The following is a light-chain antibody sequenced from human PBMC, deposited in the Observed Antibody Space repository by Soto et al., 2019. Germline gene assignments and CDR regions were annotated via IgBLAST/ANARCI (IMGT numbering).Light chain of an antibody. CDR1: QSVTSSY. CDR2: GAS. V-gene: IGKV3-20*01. Sequence: VLTQSPATLSLSPGKQATLSCRASQSVTSSYLAWYQQKPGQAPRLLIYGASNRATGIPDRFSGSGSGTDFSLTISRLEPEDFAVYYCQQYGSSRTFGQGTKV. CDR3: QQYGSSRT. J-gene: IGKJ1*01.